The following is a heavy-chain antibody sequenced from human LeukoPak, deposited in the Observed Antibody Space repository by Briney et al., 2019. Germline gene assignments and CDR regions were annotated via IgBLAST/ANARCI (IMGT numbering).Heavy chain of an antibody. J-gene: IGHJ5*02. CDR2: IYYNGIT. CDR1: GGLITSTIHY. Sequence: PSETLSLTCSVSGGLITSTIHYWAWIRQPPGQGLEWIASIYYNGITYYNASLESRVTMSVDTSRNQFSLRLRSVTAADTAIYYCARHDGHSSSFNWFDPWGQGTLVTISS. CDR3: ARHDGHSSSFNWFDP. D-gene: IGHD6-6*01. V-gene: IGHV4-39*01.